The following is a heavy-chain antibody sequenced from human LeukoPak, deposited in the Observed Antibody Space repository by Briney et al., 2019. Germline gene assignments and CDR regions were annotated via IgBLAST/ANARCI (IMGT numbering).Heavy chain of an antibody. D-gene: IGHD3-3*01. CDR3: AKSMYYVSSLMDV. CDR1: GFTFSSYA. CDR2: ISGSGGST. V-gene: IGHV3-23*01. J-gene: IGHJ6*02. Sequence: GGSLRLSCAASGFTFSSYAMSWVRQAPGKGLEWVSAISGSGGSTYYADSVKGRFTISRDNSKNTLYLQMNSPRAEDTAVYYCAKSMYYVSSLMDVWGQGTTVTVSS.